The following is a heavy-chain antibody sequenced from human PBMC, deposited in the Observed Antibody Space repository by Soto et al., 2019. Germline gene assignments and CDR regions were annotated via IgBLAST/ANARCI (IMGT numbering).Heavy chain of an antibody. CDR2: INHSGKT. V-gene: IGHV4-34*01. CDR1: GGSFSGYY. Sequence: SETLSLTCAVYGGSFSGYYLGWLRPPPGKRLEWIGEINHSGKTNYNPSLKSRVTMSVDTSKNQFSLKLSSVTAADTDVYYCARVDAYWGHGTLGTVSS. CDR3: ARVDAY. J-gene: IGHJ4*01.